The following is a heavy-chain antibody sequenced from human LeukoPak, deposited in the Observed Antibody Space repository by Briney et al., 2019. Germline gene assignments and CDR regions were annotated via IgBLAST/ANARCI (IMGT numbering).Heavy chain of an antibody. J-gene: IGHJ4*02. Sequence: SETLSLTCTVSGGSISSRSYYWSWIRQPAGKGLEWIGRIYTSGSTNYNPSLKSRVTISVDTSKNQFSLKLSSVTAADTAVYYCARLGDCSSTSCYSRFDYWGQGTLVTVSS. D-gene: IGHD2-2*02. CDR3: ARLGDCSSTSCYSRFDY. CDR1: GGSISSRSYY. V-gene: IGHV4-61*02. CDR2: IYTSGST.